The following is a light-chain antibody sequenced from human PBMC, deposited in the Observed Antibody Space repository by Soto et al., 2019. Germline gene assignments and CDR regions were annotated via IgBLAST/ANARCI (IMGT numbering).Light chain of an antibody. CDR3: MQALQTPRT. V-gene: IGKV2-28*01. CDR1: QSLLHSNGYNF. Sequence: EIVMTQSPLSLPVTPGEPASISCRSSQSLLHSNGYNFLDWYLQRPGQSPQLLIYLASNRPSGVPDRFSGSGSGTDFTLKISRVEAEDVGVYYCMQALQTPRTFGQGTKVEIK. CDR2: LAS. J-gene: IGKJ1*01.